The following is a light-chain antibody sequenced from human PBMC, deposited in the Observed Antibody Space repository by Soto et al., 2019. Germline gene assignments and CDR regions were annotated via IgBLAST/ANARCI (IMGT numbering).Light chain of an antibody. V-gene: IGKV3-15*01. J-gene: IGKJ5*01. CDR2: DVY. Sequence: EIVMTQSPASLSVSPGERFTLSCMAGQGVTTNFAWYQQKSFQSHRLLIYDVYTRTTCVTARFSGTGSETDFTLTISGLQSDDSAVFFCQQYNNWPFSVGPGTRLEIK. CDR3: QQYNNWPFS. CDR1: QGVTTN.